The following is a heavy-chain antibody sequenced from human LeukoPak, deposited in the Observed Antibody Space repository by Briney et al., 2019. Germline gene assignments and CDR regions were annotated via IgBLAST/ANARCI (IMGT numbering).Heavy chain of an antibody. CDR1: EYRLTELS. Sequence: ASVKVSCKVSEYRLTELSMHWVRLAPGKGLEWMGGFDPEDVDTIYAQKFGGRVTMTEDTSTDTAYLELSSLRSEDTAVYYCATLLLSKKRYYDFWTSAFDFWGQGTMVTVSS. CDR3: ATLLLSKKRYYDFWTSAFDF. D-gene: IGHD3-3*01. CDR2: FDPEDVDT. V-gene: IGHV1-24*01. J-gene: IGHJ3*01.